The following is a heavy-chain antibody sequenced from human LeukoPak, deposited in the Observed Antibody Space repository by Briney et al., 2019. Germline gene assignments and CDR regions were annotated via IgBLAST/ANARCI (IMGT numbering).Heavy chain of an antibody. V-gene: IGHV3-7*03. J-gene: IGHJ4*02. CDR1: GFTFSSYW. D-gene: IGHD3-9*01. Sequence: GGSLRLSCAASGFTFSSYWMTWVRQAPGKGLEWVANINQDGSEKFYVDSVKGRFTISRDNAKNTLYLQMNSLRAEDTAVYYCAKDRGYDILTGYGDYWGQGTLVTVSS. CDR2: INQDGSEK. CDR3: AKDRGYDILTGYGDY.